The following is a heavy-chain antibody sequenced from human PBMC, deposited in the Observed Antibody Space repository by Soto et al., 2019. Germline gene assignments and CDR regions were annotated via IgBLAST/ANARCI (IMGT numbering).Heavy chain of an antibody. CDR1: GGSFSGYY. J-gene: IGHJ6*02. V-gene: IGHV4-34*01. Sequence: SETLSLTCAVHGGSFSGYYWSWIRQPPGKGLEWIGEINHSGSTNYNPSLKSRVTISVDTSKNQFSLKLSSVTAADTAVYYCARSEIYPHYYYGMDVWGQGTTVTVSS. CDR3: ARSEIYPHYYYGMDV. CDR2: INHSGST.